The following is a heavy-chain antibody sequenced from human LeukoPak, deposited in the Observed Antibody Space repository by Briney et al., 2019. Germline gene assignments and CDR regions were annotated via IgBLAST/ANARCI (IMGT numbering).Heavy chain of an antibody. V-gene: IGHV1-2*02. CDR2: INPNSGGT. Sequence: ASVKVSCKASGYTFTGYYMHWVRQAPGQGLEWMEWINPNSGGTNYAQKFQGRVTMTTDTSTSTAYMELRSLRSDDTAVYYCARSVDPITIFGVVIPHAFDIWGQRTMVTVSS. J-gene: IGHJ3*02. D-gene: IGHD3-3*01. CDR3: ARSVDPITIFGVVIPHAFDI. CDR1: GYTFTGYY.